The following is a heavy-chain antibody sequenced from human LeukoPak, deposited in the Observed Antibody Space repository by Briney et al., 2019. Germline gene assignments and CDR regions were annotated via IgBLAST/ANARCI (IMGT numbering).Heavy chain of an antibody. CDR3: ARVRVPKRITMIVVVTGYFDY. CDR2: IKQDGSEK. J-gene: IGHJ4*02. D-gene: IGHD3-22*01. CDR1: GFTFSSYW. V-gene: IGHV3-7*01. Sequence: GGSLRLSCAASGFTFSSYWMSWVRQAPGKGLEWVANIKQDGSEKYYVDSVKGRFTISRDNAKNSLYLQMNSLRAEDTAVYYCARVRVPKRITMIVVVTGYFDYWGQGTLVTVSS.